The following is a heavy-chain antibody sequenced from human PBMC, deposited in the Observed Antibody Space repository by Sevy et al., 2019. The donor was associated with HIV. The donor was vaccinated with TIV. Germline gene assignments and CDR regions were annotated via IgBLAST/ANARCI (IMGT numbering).Heavy chain of an antibody. CDR3: ARESYDFWTGPVDYDYGMDV. V-gene: IGHV1-2*02. J-gene: IGHJ6*02. Sequence: ASVKVSCKASGYSFSDSGYYVHWVRQAPGQGLEWMGWINPKSGATKYAQKFQGRVTMTRDTSVSTANMELTRLTSDDTAVYYCARESYDFWTGPVDYDYGMDVWGQGTTVTFSS. D-gene: IGHD3-3*01. CDR2: INPKSGAT. CDR1: GYSFSDSGYY.